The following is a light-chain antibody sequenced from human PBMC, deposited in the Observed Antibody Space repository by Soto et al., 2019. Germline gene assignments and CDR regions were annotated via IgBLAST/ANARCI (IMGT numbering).Light chain of an antibody. V-gene: IGLV2-14*01. J-gene: IGLJ1*01. CDR2: AVT. CDR1: SSDVGGYNY. Sequence: QSVLTQPASVSGSPGQSITISCTGTSSDVGGYNYVSWYQQHPGKAPKVMIYAVTNRPSGVSYRFSGSKSGNTASLTISALQAEDEADYYCCSYTSSNTLVFGSGTKLTVL. CDR3: CSYTSSNTLV.